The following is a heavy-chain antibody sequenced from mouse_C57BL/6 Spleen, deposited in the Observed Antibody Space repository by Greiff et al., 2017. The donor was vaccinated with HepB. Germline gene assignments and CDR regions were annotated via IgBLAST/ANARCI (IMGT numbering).Heavy chain of an antibody. D-gene: IGHD2-4*01. Sequence: QVQLQQPGAELVMPGASVKLSCKASGYTFTSYWMHWVKQRPGQGLEWIGEIDPSDSYTNYNQKFKGKSTLTVDKSSSTAYMQLSSLTSEDSAVYYCAFIYYDYDFDYWGQGTTLTVSS. CDR1: GYTFTSYW. J-gene: IGHJ2*01. CDR2: IDPSDSYT. V-gene: IGHV1-69*01. CDR3: AFIYYDYDFDY.